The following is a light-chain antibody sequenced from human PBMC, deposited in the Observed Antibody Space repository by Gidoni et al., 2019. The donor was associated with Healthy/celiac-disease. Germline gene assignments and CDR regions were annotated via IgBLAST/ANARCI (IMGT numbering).Light chain of an antibody. CDR2: GAS. J-gene: IGKJ2*01. CDR1: QSVSSSY. V-gene: IGKV3-20*01. Sequence: IVLTQSPGTPSLSPGERATLPCRASQSVSSSYLAWYQQKPGQAPRLLIYGASSRATGIPARFSGSGSGTDFTLTISRLEPEDFAVYYCQQYGSSPYTFGQGTKLEIK. CDR3: QQYGSSPYT.